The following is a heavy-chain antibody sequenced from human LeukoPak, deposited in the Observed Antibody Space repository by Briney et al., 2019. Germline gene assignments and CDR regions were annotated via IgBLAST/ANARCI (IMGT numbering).Heavy chain of an antibody. Sequence: ASVKVSCKASGYTFTGYYMHWVRQAPGQGLGWMGWINLNSGGTNYAQKFQGRVTMTRDTSISTAYLELSRLRSDDTAVYYCARELELRSPFDSWGQGTLVTVSS. CDR1: GYTFTGYY. J-gene: IGHJ5*01. CDR3: ARELELRSPFDS. CDR2: INLNSGGT. D-gene: IGHD1-7*01. V-gene: IGHV1-2*02.